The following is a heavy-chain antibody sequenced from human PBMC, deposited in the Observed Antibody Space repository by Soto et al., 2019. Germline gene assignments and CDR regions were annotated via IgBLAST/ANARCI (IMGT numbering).Heavy chain of an antibody. CDR2: ISYDGSNK. V-gene: IGHV3-30-3*01. J-gene: IGHJ4*02. CDR1: GFTFSSYA. Sequence: QVQLVESGGGVVQPGRSLRLSCAASGFTFSSYAMHWVRQAPGKGLEWVAVISYDGSNKYYADSVKGRFTISRDNSKNTLYLQMNSLRAEDTAVYYCATIHPVDTAMVTRHYWGQGTLVTVSS. D-gene: IGHD5-18*01. CDR3: ATIHPVDTAMVTRHY.